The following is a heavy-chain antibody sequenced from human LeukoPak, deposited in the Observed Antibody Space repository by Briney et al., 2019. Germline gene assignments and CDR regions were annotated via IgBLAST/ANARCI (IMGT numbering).Heavy chain of an antibody. CDR1: GFTFDDYA. Sequence: PGGSLRLSCAASGFTFDDYAMHWVRRAPGKGLEWVSGISWNSGSIGYADSVKGRFTISRDNAKNSLYLQMNSLRAEDTAVYYCARAGGATLHSGDFDYWGQGTLVTVSS. J-gene: IGHJ4*02. CDR2: ISWNSGSI. D-gene: IGHD3-10*01. V-gene: IGHV3-9*01. CDR3: ARAGGATLHSGDFDY.